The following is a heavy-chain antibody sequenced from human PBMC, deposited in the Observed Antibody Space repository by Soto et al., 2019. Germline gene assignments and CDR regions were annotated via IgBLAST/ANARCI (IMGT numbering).Heavy chain of an antibody. J-gene: IGHJ4*02. D-gene: IGHD3-22*01. CDR3: ARATLPRYYYDSSGYLVY. V-gene: IGHV1-8*01. CDR1: GYTFTSYD. CDR2: MNPNSGNT. Sequence: ASVKVSCKASGYTFTSYDINWVRQATGQGLEWMGWMNPNSGNTGYAQKFQGRVTRTRNTSISTAYMELSSLRSEDTAVYYCARATLPRYYYDSSGYLVYWGQGTLVTVSS.